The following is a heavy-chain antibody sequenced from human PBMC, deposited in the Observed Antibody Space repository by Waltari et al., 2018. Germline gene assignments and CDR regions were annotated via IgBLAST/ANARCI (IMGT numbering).Heavy chain of an antibody. J-gene: IGHJ6*02. D-gene: IGHD3-10*01. Sequence: QVQLVASGGGVVQPGRSLRLSCAASGFTFSSYGMHWVRESPGNGLEWGAVIWYDGSNKYYADSVKGRFTISRDNSKNTLYLQMNSLRAEDTAVDYCARDRVHYYGSGSYYYYYGMDVWGQGTTVTVSS. CDR1: GFTFSSYG. CDR2: IWYDGSNK. V-gene: IGHV3-33*01. CDR3: ARDRVHYYGSGSYYYYYGMDV.